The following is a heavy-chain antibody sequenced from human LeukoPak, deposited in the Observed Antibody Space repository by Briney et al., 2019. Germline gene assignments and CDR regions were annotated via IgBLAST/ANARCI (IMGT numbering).Heavy chain of an antibody. J-gene: IGHJ6*02. D-gene: IGHD2-15*01. Sequence: GGSLRLSCAASGFTFSTYPMHWVRQAPGKGLDWVAVISYDGNNKYYADSVEGRFTISRDNSKNTLYLQMNSLRVEDTAVYYCARLGCTGGSCKPYHYYGMDVWGQGTTVTVSS. CDR3: ARLGCTGGSCKPYHYYGMDV. CDR1: GFTFSTYP. CDR2: ISYDGNNK. V-gene: IGHV3-30*04.